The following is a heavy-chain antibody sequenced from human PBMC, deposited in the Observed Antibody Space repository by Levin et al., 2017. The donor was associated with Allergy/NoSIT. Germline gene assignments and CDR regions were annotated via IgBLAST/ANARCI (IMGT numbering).Heavy chain of an antibody. J-gene: IGHJ4*02. D-gene: IGHD6-6*01. CDR1: EFTFSAYA. Sequence: GGSLRLSCAASEFTFSAYAMHWVRQAPGKGLEWVAVILYDGSIKYYADSVKGRFTISRDNSKNTLYLQMSSLRVEDTAVYYCAKEAEEHRLYSTSGSQLDYWGQGTLVTVSS. V-gene: IGHV3-30-3*01. CDR3: AKEAEEHRLYSTSGSQLDY. CDR2: ILYDGSIK.